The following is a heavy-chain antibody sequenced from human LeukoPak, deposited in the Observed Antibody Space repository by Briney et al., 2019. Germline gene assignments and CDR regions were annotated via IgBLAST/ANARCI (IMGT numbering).Heavy chain of an antibody. CDR1: GGSLSSGDYY. CDR2: IYYSGST. V-gene: IGHV4-30-4*01. J-gene: IGHJ4*02. CDR3: ARVYNWNYRVDY. D-gene: IGHD1-7*01. Sequence: SETLSLTCTVSGGSLSSGDYYWSWLRQPPGKGLEWIGYIYYSGSTYYNPSLKSRVTISVDTSKNQFSLKLSSVTAADTAVYYCARVYNWNYRVDYWGQGTLVTVSS.